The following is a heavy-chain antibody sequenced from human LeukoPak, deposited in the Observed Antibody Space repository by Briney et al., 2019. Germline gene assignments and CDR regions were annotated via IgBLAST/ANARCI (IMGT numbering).Heavy chain of an antibody. CDR2: IYYSGST. D-gene: IGHD1-26*01. CDR1: GGSISSYY. Sequence: SETLSLTCIVSGGSISSYYWSWIRQPPGKGLEWIGYIYYSGSTNYNPSLKSRVTISVDTSKNQFSLKLSSVTAADTAVYYCARGIVGATHFDYWGQGTLVTVSS. J-gene: IGHJ4*02. V-gene: IGHV4-59*01. CDR3: ARGIVGATHFDY.